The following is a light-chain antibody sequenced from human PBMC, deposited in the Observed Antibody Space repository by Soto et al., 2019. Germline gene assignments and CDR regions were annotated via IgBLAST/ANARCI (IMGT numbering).Light chain of an antibody. J-gene: IGKJ2*01. CDR2: WAS. CDR1: QSVLYTSNNKNY. Sequence: DIVMTQSPDSLAVSLGERATINCKSSQSVLYTSNNKNYLAWYQQRPGQPPKLLIYWASTRESGVPDRFSGSGSGTDFTLTISSLQAEDVAVYYCQPYYSPPYTFGQGTKLEIK. CDR3: QPYYSPPYT. V-gene: IGKV4-1*01.